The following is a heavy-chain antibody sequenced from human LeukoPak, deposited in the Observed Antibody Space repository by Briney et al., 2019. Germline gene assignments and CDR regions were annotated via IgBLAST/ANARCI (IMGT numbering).Heavy chain of an antibody. CDR3: ARDNPPYCNGGSCYSY. Sequence: ASVKVSCKASGGTFSSYALSWVRQAPGQGLEWMGRIIPILDIASYAQKFQGRVTITADESTGTAYMKLSSLRSEDTAIYYCARDNPPYCNGGSCYSYWGQGTLVTISS. D-gene: IGHD2-15*01. CDR1: GGTFSSYA. CDR2: IIPILDIA. V-gene: IGHV1-69*04. J-gene: IGHJ4*02.